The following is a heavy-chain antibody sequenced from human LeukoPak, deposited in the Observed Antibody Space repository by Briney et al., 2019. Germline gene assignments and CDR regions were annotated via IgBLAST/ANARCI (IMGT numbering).Heavy chain of an antibody. V-gene: IGHV3-23*01. D-gene: IGHD2-2*01. CDR3: AKEGLSIVVVAAAPFDY. CDR1: GFTFSSYA. Sequence: PGGSLRLSCAASGFTFSSYAMSWVRQGPGKGLEWVSAISGSGGSTYYADSVKGRFTISRDNSKNTLYLQMNSLRAEDTAVYYCAKEGLSIVVVAAAPFDYWGQGTLVTVSS. J-gene: IGHJ4*02. CDR2: ISGSGGST.